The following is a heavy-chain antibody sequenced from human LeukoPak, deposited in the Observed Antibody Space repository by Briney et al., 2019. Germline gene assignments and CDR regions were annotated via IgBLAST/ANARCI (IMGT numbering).Heavy chain of an antibody. CDR1: GYSISSGYY. CDR2: IYHSGST. Sequence: SETLSLTCTVSGYSISSGYYWGWIRQPPGKGLEWIGSIYHSGSTYYNPSLKSRVTISVDTSKNQFSLKLSSVTAADTAVYYCARVEWLRLINSHYYMDVWGKGTTVTVSS. V-gene: IGHV4-38-2*02. CDR3: ARVEWLRLINSHYYMDV. D-gene: IGHD5-12*01. J-gene: IGHJ6*03.